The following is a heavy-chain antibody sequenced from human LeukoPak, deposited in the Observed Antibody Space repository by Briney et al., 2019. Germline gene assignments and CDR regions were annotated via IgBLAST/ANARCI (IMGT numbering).Heavy chain of an antibody. CDR3: AKAYSSGWYFFDF. CDR1: GFTFSSFA. CDR2: ISYNGGNQ. J-gene: IGHJ4*02. V-gene: IGHV3-30-3*01. D-gene: IGHD6-19*01. Sequence: GGSLRLSCAASGFTFSSFAIHWVRQAPGKGLEWVALISYNGGNQYYADSVKGRFTISRDNAKNTLYLQMNSLRGDDTAVYFCAKAYSSGWYFFDFCGQGTLVTVSS.